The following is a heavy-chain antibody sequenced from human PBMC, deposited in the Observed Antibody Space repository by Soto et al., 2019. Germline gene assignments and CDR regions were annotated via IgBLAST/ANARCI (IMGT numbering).Heavy chain of an antibody. CDR3: ARRSSGYYYRPFDAFAI. CDR1: GYTFTSYD. J-gene: IGHJ3*02. Sequence: ASVKVSCKASGYTFTSYDINWVRQATGQGLEWMGWMNPNSGNTGYAQKFQGRVTMTRNTSISTAYMELRSLRSEDTAVYYCARRSSGYYYRPFDAFAIWGQGTMVTVSS. D-gene: IGHD3-22*01. V-gene: IGHV1-8*01. CDR2: MNPNSGNT.